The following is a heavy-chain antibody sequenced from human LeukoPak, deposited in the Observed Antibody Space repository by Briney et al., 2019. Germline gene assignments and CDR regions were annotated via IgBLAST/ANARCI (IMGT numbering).Heavy chain of an antibody. J-gene: IGHJ4*02. V-gene: IGHV1-2*02. CDR3: ARDIPLTVTTDY. CDR2: INPKSGGT. D-gene: IGHD4-17*01. CDR1: GYTFSDYY. Sequence: ASVKVSCKASGYTFSDYYIHWVRQAPGQGLEWMGWINPKSGGTKYAQKFQGRVTMTSDMSISTAYMELSRLRSDDTAVYYCARDIPLTVTTDYWGQGTLVTVSS.